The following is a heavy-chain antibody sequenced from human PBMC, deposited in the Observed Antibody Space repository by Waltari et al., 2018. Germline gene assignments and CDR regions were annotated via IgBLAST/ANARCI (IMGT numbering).Heavy chain of an antibody. CDR2: ISYNGRNI. J-gene: IGHJ6*02. D-gene: IGHD3-22*01. Sequence: QVQLVESGGGVVQPGRSLRLSCAASEFTFSSYAMHWVRQAPGKGLECVAVISYNGRNIYYVDSVKGRFTISRDNSEKMLYLQMNSLRIEDTAVYYCTRDYCDRTNCHGMDVWGQGTTVTVSS. CDR1: EFTFSSYA. V-gene: IGHV3-30*04. CDR3: TRDYCDRTNCHGMDV.